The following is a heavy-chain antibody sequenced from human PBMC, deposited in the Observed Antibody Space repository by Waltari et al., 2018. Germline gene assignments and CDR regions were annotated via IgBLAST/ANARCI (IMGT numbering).Heavy chain of an antibody. J-gene: IGHJ4*02. V-gene: IGHV3-11*01. CDR2: ISNSGNTI. D-gene: IGHD2-2*02. CDR3: ARSNMVLTIFAIPNFDS. Sequence: QVQLVESEGGLVPPGGSLRIPCTASGFSFIDSYMCLIRQAPGKGREWISYISNSGNTIYYADSVKGRFTISRDNAKNSLSLQMNSLRGEDTAVYYCARSNMVLTIFAIPNFDSWGQGTLVTVSS. CDR1: GFSFIDSY.